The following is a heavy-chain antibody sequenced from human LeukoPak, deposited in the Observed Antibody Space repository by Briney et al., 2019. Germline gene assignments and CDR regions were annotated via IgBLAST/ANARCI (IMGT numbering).Heavy chain of an antibody. J-gene: IGHJ4*02. CDR2: INPNSGGT. V-gene: IGHV1-2*06. Sequence: ASVKVSCKASGYTLTDYYMHWVRQAPGQGLEWMGRINPNSGGTNYAQKFQSRVTMTRDTSISTAYMELSRLRSDDTAVYYCAMDSTVTTYSFDYWAREPWSPSPQ. D-gene: IGHD4-11*01. CDR3: AMDSTVTTYSFDY. CDR1: GYTLTDYY.